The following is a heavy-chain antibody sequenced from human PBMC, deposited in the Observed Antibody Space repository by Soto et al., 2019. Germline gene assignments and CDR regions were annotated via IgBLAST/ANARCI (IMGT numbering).Heavy chain of an antibody. V-gene: IGHV3-30-3*01. J-gene: IGHJ6*02. Sequence: GGSLRLSCAASGFTFSSYAMHWVRQAPGKELEWVAVISYDGSNKYYADSVKGRFTISRDNSKNTLYLQMNSLRAEDTAVYFCARDDSSSWSNYYYGMDVWGQGTTVTVSS. CDR1: GFTFSSYA. CDR2: ISYDGSNK. CDR3: ARDDSSSWSNYYYGMDV. D-gene: IGHD6-13*01.